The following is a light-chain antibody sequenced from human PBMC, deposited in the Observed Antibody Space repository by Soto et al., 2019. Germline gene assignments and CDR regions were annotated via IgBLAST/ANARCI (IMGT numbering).Light chain of an antibody. CDR1: QSISTY. J-gene: IGKJ2*01. V-gene: IGKV1-39*01. CDR3: QQSYNAPYT. Sequence: DIPMTQSPSSLSASVGDRVTITCRASQSISTYLNWYQQKPGKAPELLIFAASSLQSGVPSRFSGSGSVTDFTLTISSLQPEDFATYFCQQSYNAPYTFGQGTELEIK. CDR2: AAS.